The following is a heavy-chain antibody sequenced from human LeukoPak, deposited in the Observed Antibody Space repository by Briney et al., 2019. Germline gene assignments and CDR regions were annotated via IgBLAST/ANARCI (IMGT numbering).Heavy chain of an antibody. V-gene: IGHV1-69*13. J-gene: IGHJ4*02. D-gene: IGHD5-18*01. CDR2: IIPIFGTA. Sequence: SVKVSCKASGGTFSSYAISWVRQAPGQGLEWMGGIIPIFGTANYAQKFQGRVTITADESTSTAYMELSSLRSEDTAVYYCATVDTAMVPFYYWGQGNLVTVSS. CDR1: GGTFSSYA. CDR3: ATVDTAMVPFYY.